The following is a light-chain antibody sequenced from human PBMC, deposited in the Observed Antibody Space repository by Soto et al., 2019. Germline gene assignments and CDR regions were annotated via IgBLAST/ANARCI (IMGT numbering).Light chain of an antibody. V-gene: IGKV1-8*01. Sequence: AIRMTQSPSSFSASTGDRVTITCRASQGISSYLAWYQQKPGKAPKLLIYAASTLESGVPSRFSGSGSGTDFTLTSSCLQSEDFATYYCQQYNSYPRTFGQGTKVEIK. CDR1: QGISSY. J-gene: IGKJ1*01. CDR3: QQYNSYPRT. CDR2: AAS.